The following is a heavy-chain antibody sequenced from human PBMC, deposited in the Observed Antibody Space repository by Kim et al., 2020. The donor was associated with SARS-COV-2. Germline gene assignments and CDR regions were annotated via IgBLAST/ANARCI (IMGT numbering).Heavy chain of an antibody. CDR1: GFTFDDYA. J-gene: IGHJ4*02. Sequence: GGSLRLSCAASGFTFDDYAMHWVRQAPGKGLEWVSGISWNSGSIGYADSVKGRFTISRDNAKNSLYLQMNSLRAEDTALYYCAKDMHETFSTSYYYGSGKLDYWGQGTLVTVSS. V-gene: IGHV3-9*01. CDR2: ISWNSGSI. CDR3: AKDMHETFSTSYYYGSGKLDY. D-gene: IGHD3-10*01.